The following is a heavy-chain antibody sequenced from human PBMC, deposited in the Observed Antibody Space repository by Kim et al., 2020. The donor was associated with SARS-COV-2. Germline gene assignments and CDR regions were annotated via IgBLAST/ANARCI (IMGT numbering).Heavy chain of an antibody. J-gene: IGHJ6*02. Sequence: GGSLRLSCAASGFTFSGSAMHWVRQASGKGLEWVGRIRSKANSYATAYAASVKGRFTISRDDSKNTAYLQMNSLKTEDTAVYYCTIHPVGDYKYYYYYGMDVWGQGTTVTVSS. D-gene: IGHD4-17*01. CDR2: IRSKANSYAT. CDR1: GFTFSGSA. V-gene: IGHV3-73*01. CDR3: TIHPVGDYKYYYYYGMDV.